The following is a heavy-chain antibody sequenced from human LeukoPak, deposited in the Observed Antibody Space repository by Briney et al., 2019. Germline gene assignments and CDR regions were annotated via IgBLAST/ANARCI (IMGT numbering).Heavy chain of an antibody. CDR1: GFTFSDHY. D-gene: IGHD3-10*01. J-gene: IGHJ4*02. Sequence: TGGSLRLSCAASGFTFSDHYMSWIRQAPGKGLEWVSYISSSSSTIYYADSVKGRFTISRDNAKNSLYLQMNSLRAEDTAVYYCARETSDYGSGSYVDYWGQGTLVTVSS. V-gene: IGHV3-11*04. CDR3: ARETSDYGSGSYVDY. CDR2: ISSSSSTI.